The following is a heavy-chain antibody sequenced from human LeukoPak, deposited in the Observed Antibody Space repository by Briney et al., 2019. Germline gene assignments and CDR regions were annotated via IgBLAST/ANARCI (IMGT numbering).Heavy chain of an antibody. CDR2: INPNSGGT. D-gene: IGHD1-26*01. V-gene: IGHV1-2*06. J-gene: IGHJ4*02. CDR3: ARESPGSYSDY. CDR1: GYTFTGYY. Sequence: VASVKVSCKASGYTFTGYYMHWVRQAPGRGLEWMGRINPNSGGTNYAQKFQGRVTMTRDTSIGTAYMELSRLRSDDTAVYYCARESPGSYSDYWGQGTLVTVSS.